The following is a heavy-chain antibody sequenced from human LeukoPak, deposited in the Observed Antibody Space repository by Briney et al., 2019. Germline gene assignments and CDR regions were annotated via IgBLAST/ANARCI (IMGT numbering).Heavy chain of an antibody. CDR3: ARGGTYFGY. CDR1: GGSISSNY. CDR2: IYYSGST. V-gene: IGHV4-59*01. D-gene: IGHD3-16*01. J-gene: IGHJ4*02. Sequence: PSETLSLTCTVSGGSISSNYWSWIRQPPGKGLEWIWYIYYSGSTNYNPSLKSRVTISVDTSKNQFSLKLSSVTAADTAVYYCARGGTYFGYWGLGTLVTVSS.